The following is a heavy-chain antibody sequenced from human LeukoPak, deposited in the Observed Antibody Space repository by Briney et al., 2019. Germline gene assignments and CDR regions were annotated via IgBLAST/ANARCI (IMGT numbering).Heavy chain of an antibody. V-gene: IGHV3-53*01. CDR1: GFTVSSNY. J-gene: IGHJ3*02. Sequence: GGSLRLSCAASGFTVSSNYMSWVRQAPGKGLEWVSVIYSGGSTYYADSVKGRFTISRDNSKNTLYLQMNSLRAEDTAVYYCAARRYCSSTSCYSPDIWGQGTMVTVSS. CDR3: AARRYCSSTSCYSPDI. D-gene: IGHD2-2*02. CDR2: IYSGGST.